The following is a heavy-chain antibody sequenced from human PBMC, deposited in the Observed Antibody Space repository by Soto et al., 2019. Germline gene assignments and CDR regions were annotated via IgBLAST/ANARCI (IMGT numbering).Heavy chain of an antibody. J-gene: IGHJ5*02. Sequence: PSETLSLTCTVSGGSVSSGSNYWSWIRQPPGKGLEWIGYIYYSGSTNYNPSLKSRVTISVDTSKNQFSLKLTSVTAADTAVYYCARDRDGGGWSDPWGQGTQVTVSS. CDR1: GGSVSSGSNY. CDR2: IYYSGST. CDR3: ARDRDGGGWSDP. V-gene: IGHV4-61*01. D-gene: IGHD3-16*01.